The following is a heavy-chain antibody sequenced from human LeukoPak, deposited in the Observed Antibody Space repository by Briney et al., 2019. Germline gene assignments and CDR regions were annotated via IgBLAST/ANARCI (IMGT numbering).Heavy chain of an antibody. J-gene: IGHJ6*02. CDR3: ARGMYYDSSGYGPYYYYYGMDV. Sequence: SQILSLTCTVSGGSISSGGYYWSWIRQHPGKGLEWIGYIYYSGSTYYNPSLKSRVTISVDTSKNQFSLKLSSVTAADTAVYYCARGMYYDSSGYGPYYYYYGMDVWGQGTTVTVSS. CDR1: GGSISSGGYY. V-gene: IGHV4-31*03. CDR2: IYYSGST. D-gene: IGHD3-22*01.